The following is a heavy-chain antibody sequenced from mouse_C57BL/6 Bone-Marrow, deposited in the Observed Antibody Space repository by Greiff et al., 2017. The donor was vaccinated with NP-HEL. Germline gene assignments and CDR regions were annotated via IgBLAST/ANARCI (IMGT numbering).Heavy chain of an antibody. V-gene: IGHV5-17*01. CDR3: AMLRAMDY. CDR1: GFTFSDYG. Sequence: DVKLVESGGGLVKPGGSLKLSCAASGFTFSDYGMHWVRQAPEKGLEWVAYISSGSSTIYYADTVKGRFTISRDNAKNTLFLQMTSLRSEDTAMYYCAMLRAMDYWGQGTSVTVSS. J-gene: IGHJ4*01. CDR2: ISSGSSTI. D-gene: IGHD2-12*01.